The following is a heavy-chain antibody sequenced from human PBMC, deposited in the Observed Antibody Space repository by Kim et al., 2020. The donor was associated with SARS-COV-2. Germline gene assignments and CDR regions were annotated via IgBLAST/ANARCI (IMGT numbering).Heavy chain of an antibody. CDR2: ISSSGSTI. Sequence: GGSLRLSCVASGFTFIRYEMNWVRQAPGKGLEWDSYISSSGSTIYDADSVKGRFTISRDNAKNSLYLQMNSLIAEDTAVYYCERDRSITIFGVVMDYYYMEDWGQGTTVTVS. J-gene: IGHJ6*03. CDR3: ERDRSITIFGVVMDYYYMED. CDR1: GFTFIRYE. D-gene: IGHD3-3*01. V-gene: IGHV3-48*03.